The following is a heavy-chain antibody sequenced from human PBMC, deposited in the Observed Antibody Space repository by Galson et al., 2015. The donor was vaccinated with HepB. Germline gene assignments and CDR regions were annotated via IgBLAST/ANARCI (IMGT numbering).Heavy chain of an antibody. J-gene: IGHJ6*03. Sequence: SLRLSCAASGFTFSDYYMSWIRQAPGKGLEWVSYISSSGSTIYYADSVKGRFTISRDNAKNSLYLQMNSLRAEDTAVYYCAREGKDIVVVPAAIMGGSYYYYYMDVWGKGTTVTVSS. V-gene: IGHV3-11*01. CDR3: AREGKDIVVVPAAIMGGSYYYYYMDV. D-gene: IGHD2-2*02. CDR1: GFTFSDYY. CDR2: ISSSGSTI.